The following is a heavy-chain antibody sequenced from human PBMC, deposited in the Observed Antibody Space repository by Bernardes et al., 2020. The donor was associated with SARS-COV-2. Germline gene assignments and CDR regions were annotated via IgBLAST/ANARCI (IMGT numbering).Heavy chain of an antibody. CDR3: ARTRTTISTTGIPVDY. CDR1: GYTFTGYF. D-gene: IGHD2-21*02. J-gene: IGHJ4*02. Sequence: ASVKVSCKASGYTFTGYFIHWVRQAPGQRLEWMVWINPNTGGTNYIQKFQGRVTMTRDTSITTAYMELSRLGSDDTAIYYCARTRTTISTTGIPVDYWGQGTLVTVSS. V-gene: IGHV1-2*02. CDR2: INPNTGGT.